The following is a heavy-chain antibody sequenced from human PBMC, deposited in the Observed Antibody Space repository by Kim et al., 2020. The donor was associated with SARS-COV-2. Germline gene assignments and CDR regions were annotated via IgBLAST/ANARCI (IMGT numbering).Heavy chain of an antibody. CDR3: ARVYYYDSSGYYLDAFDI. Sequence: KGRFTISRDNAKNSLYLQMNSLRAEDTAVYYCARVYYYDSSGYYLDAFDIWGQGTMVTVSS. D-gene: IGHD3-22*01. V-gene: IGHV3-11*06. J-gene: IGHJ3*02.